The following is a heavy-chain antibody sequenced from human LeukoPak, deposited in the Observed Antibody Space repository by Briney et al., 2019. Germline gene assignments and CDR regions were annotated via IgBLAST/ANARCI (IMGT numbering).Heavy chain of an antibody. CDR3: ARVLITMVRGAFDY. J-gene: IGHJ4*02. V-gene: IGHV4-59*12. CDR1: GGSISSYY. Sequence: SETLSLTCTVSGGSISSYYWSWIRQPPGKGLEWIGYMYYSGSTNYNPSLKSRVTMSVDTSKNHFSLKMSSVTAADTAVYYCARVLITMVRGAFDYWGQGTLVTVSS. D-gene: IGHD3-10*01. CDR2: MYYSGST.